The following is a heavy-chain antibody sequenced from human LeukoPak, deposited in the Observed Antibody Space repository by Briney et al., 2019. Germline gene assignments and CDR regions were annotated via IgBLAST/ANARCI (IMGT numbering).Heavy chain of an antibody. J-gene: IGHJ4*02. D-gene: IGHD4-23*01. Sequence: GRSLRLSCTASGFTFGDYAMTWVRQAPGKGLEWVGFIRSKAYAGTTEYAASVKGRFTISRDDSKRIAYLQMNSLKTEDTAMYYFTRGTLYGGNEYWSQGTLVTVSS. V-gene: IGHV3-49*04. CDR3: TRGTLYGGNEY. CDR2: IRSKAYAGTT. CDR1: GFTFGDYA.